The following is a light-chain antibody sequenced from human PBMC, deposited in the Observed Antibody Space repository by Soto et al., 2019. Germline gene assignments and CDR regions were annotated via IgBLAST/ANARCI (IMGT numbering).Light chain of an antibody. CDR2: SNN. J-gene: IGLJ3*02. Sequence: QSVLTQPPSASGTPGQRVTISCSGSSSNIGSNTVNWYQQLPGTAPKLLISSNNQRPSGVPDRFSGSKSGTSASLAISGLQSEDEADYYCAAWDDSLRGVFGGGTQLTVL. CDR1: SSNIGSNT. V-gene: IGLV1-44*01. CDR3: AAWDDSLRGV.